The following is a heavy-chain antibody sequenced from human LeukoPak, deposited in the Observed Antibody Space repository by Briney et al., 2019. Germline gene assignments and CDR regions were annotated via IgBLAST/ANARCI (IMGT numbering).Heavy chain of an antibody. CDR3: ASPWEGSGILGY. D-gene: IGHD3-10*01. J-gene: IGHJ4*02. V-gene: IGHV3-64*01. Sequence: GGSLRLSCAASGFTFSNYAMHWVRQAPGKGLEYVSAITSNGGSTYYANSVKGRFTISRDNSKNTLFLQMGSLRADDMAVYYRASPWEGSGILGYWGQGTLVTVSS. CDR2: ITSNGGST. CDR1: GFTFSNYA.